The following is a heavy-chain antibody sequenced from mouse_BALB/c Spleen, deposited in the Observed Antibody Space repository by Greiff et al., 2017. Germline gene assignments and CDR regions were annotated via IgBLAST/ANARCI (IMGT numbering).Heavy chain of an antibody. CDR1: GYTFTDYY. CDR3: AREGYED. J-gene: IGHJ2*01. V-gene: IGHV1-18*01. CDR2: INPNNGDT. D-gene: IGHD2-14*01. Sequence: EVQLQQSGPELVKPGASVKMSCKASGYTFTDYYMKWVKQSHGQSLEWIGDINPNNGDTFYNQKFKGKATLTVDKSSSTAYMQLNSLTSEDTAVYYCAREGYEDWGQGTTLTVSS.